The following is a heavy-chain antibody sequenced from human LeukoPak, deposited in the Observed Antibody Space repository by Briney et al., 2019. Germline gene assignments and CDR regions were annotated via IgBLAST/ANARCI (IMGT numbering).Heavy chain of an antibody. J-gene: IGHJ4*02. CDR1: GFTFSSYE. Sequence: PGGSLRLSCAASGFTFSSYEMNWVRQAPGKGPEWVSYISSSGSTIYYADSVKGRFTISRDNAKNSLYLQMNSLRAEDTAVYYCASPYYDSSGYDYWGQGTLVTVSS. V-gene: IGHV3-48*03. CDR2: ISSSGSTI. CDR3: ASPYYDSSGYDY. D-gene: IGHD3-22*01.